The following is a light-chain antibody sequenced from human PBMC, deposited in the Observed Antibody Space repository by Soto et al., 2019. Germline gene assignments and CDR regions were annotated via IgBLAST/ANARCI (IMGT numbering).Light chain of an antibody. CDR1: SSDVAAYNF. CDR3: SLYSSNGSLI. Sequence: QSALTQPASGSGAPGQSITISCTGTSSDVAAYNFVSWHQQQPSDVTKLMIYEAIKRPSGSSDRGSGSTSGTTALLTISVLYDEDENDYFCSLYSSNGSLIFGPGTKVTVL. J-gene: IGLJ2*01. V-gene: IGLV2-14*03. CDR2: EAI.